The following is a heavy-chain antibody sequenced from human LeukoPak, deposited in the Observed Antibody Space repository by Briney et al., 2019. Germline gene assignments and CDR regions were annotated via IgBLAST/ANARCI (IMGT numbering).Heavy chain of an antibody. J-gene: IGHJ3*02. CDR1: GGSFSGYY. D-gene: IGHD1-26*01. CDR2: INHSGST. Sequence: PSETLSLTCAVYGGSFSGYYWSWIRQPPGKGLEWIGEINHSGSTNYNPSLKSRVTISVDTSKNQFSLKLSSVTAADTAVYYCARLGGSPPLSAFDIWGQGTMVTVSS. CDR3: ARLGGSPPLSAFDI. V-gene: IGHV4-34*01.